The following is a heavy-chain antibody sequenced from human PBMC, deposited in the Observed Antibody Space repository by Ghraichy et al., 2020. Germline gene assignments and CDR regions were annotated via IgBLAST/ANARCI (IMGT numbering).Heavy chain of an antibody. D-gene: IGHD1-1*01. V-gene: IGHV4-34*01. CDR3: LLFLTELERTRDY. J-gene: IGHJ4*02. CDR2: INHSGST. CDR1: GGSFSGYY. Sequence: SETLSLTCAVYGGSFSGYYWSWIRQPPGKGLEWIGEINHSGSTNYNPSLKSRVTISVDTSKNHFSLKLSSVTAADTAVYYCLLFLTELERTRDYWGQGTLVTVSS.